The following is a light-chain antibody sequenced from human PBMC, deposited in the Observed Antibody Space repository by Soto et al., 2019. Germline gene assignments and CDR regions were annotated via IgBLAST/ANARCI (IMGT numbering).Light chain of an antibody. V-gene: IGLV1-44*01. Sequence: QSVLTQPPSASGTPEERVTISCSGSSSNIGSKTVNWYQQLPGTAPKLLIYSDYQRPSGVPDRFSGSKSGTSASLAITGLQSEDEADYYCAAWDGSLNGGVFGGGTQLTVL. CDR1: SSNIGSKT. CDR2: SDY. CDR3: AAWDGSLNGGV. J-gene: IGLJ3*02.